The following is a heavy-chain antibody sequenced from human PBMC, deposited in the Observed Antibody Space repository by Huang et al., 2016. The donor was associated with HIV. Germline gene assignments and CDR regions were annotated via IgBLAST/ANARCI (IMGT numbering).Heavy chain of an antibody. D-gene: IGHD6-13*01. CDR1: GFSLTSSGVA. CDR3: VHRLRYGKWYVDY. CDR2: IYWDNEE. Sequence: QITLKESGPTLVKPTQTLTLTCTFSGFSLTSSGVALGWIRQPPGKALEGLALIYWDNEERFSPSLKTRLTITKDTPKNEVGLTMTNMDPVDTATYYCVHRLRYGKWYVDYWGQGVLVTVSS. J-gene: IGHJ4*02. V-gene: IGHV2-5*02.